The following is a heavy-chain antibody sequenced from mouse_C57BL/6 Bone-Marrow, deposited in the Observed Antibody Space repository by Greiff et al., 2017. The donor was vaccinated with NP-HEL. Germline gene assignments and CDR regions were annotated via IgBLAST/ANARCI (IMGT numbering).Heavy chain of an antibody. CDR2: VSDGGSYT. CDR3: ARDNGVDY. J-gene: IGHJ2*01. Sequence: EVQGVESGGGLVKPGGSLKLSCAASGFTFSSYAMSWVRQTPEKRLEWVATVSDGGSYTYYPDNVKGRFTISRDNAKNNLYLQMSHLKSEDTAMYYCARDNGVDYWGQGTTLTVSS. CDR1: GFTFSSYA. V-gene: IGHV5-4*01.